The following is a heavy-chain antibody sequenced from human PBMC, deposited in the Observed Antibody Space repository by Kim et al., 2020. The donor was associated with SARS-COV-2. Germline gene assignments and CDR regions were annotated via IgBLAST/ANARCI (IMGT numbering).Heavy chain of an antibody. Sequence: GGSLRLSCAASGFTFSSYSMNWVRQASGKGLEWVSSISSSSSYIYYADSVKGRFTISRDNAKNSLYLQMNSLRAEDTAVYYCAREWCYDFWSGYYHHYYYYGMDVWGQGTTVTVSS. CDR3: AREWCYDFWSGYYHHYYYYGMDV. CDR1: GFTFSSYS. V-gene: IGHV3-21*01. CDR2: ISSSSSYI. J-gene: IGHJ6*02. D-gene: IGHD3-3*01.